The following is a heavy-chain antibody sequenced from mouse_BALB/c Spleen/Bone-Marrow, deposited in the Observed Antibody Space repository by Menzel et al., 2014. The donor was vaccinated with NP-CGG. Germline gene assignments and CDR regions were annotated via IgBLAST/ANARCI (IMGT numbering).Heavy chain of an antibody. CDR1: GYTFTSYY. CDR2: VNPSNGGT. V-gene: IGHV1S81*02. CDR3: TREGDSPFAY. D-gene: IGHD2-13*01. J-gene: IGHJ3*01. Sequence: VQLQQSGAELVKPGASVKLSCKASGYTFTSYYMYWVKQRPGQGLEWIGEVNPSNGGTNFNEKFKSKATLTVDKSSSTAYMQLSSLTSEDSAFYYCTREGDSPFAYWGQGTLVTVSA.